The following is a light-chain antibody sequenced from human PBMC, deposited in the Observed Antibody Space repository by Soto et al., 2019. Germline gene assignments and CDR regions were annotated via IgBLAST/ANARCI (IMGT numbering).Light chain of an antibody. CDR1: QSVKNNF. CDR3: QQYGSSLP. CDR2: AAS. Sequence: IVLTQSPGTLSLSPGEGATLSCRASQSVKNNFLAWYQQRPGQAPRLLIHAASIRATGIPDRFSGSASGTDFTLIISRLEPDDFAVYFCQQYGSSLPFGGGTRVEIK. V-gene: IGKV3-20*01. J-gene: IGKJ4*01.